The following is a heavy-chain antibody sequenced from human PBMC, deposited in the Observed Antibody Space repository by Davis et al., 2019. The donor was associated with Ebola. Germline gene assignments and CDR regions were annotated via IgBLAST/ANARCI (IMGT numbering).Heavy chain of an antibody. D-gene: IGHD3-10*01. V-gene: IGHV4-34*01. CDR2: INHSGST. Sequence: PSETLSLTCAVYGGSFSGYYWSWIRQPPGKGLEWIGEINHSGSTNYNPSLKSRVTVSVDTSKNQFSLKLSSVTAADTAVYYCARGEYYYGSGSGYNWFDPWGQGTLVTVSS. CDR1: GGSFSGYY. CDR3: ARGEYYYGSGSGYNWFDP. J-gene: IGHJ5*02.